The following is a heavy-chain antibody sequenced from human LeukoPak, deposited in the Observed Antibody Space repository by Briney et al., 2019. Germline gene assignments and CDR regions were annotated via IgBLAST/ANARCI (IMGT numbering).Heavy chain of an antibody. Sequence: SETLSLTCTVSGGSISTYHWSWIRQPPGKGLVGIGYIYYSGSTNYNPPLKSRVTISVDTSKNQFSLKLSSVTAADTAVFYCARLKRNYDASGYFDYWGQGTLVTVSS. D-gene: IGHD3-22*01. V-gene: IGHV4-59*08. CDR2: IYYSGST. CDR1: GGSISTYH. J-gene: IGHJ4*02. CDR3: ARLKRNYDASGYFDY.